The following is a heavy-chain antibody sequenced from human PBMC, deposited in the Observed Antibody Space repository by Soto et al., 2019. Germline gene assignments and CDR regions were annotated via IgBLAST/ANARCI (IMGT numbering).Heavy chain of an antibody. V-gene: IGHV3-33*01. J-gene: IGHJ4*02. CDR1: GFTFSSYG. CDR3: ARGVLGGVLDY. CDR2: IWYDGSNK. Sequence: PVGSLRLSCAASGFTFSSYGMHWFRQAPVKGLEWVAVIWYDGSNKYYADSVKGRFTISRDNSKNTLYLQMNSLRAEDTAVYYCARGVLGGVLDYWGQGTLVTVSS. D-gene: IGHD3-10*01.